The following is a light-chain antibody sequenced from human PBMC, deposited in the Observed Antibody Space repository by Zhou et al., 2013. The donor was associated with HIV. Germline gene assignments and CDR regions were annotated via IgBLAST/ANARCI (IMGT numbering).Light chain of an antibody. CDR2: DAS. CDR1: QSASSY. Sequence: EIVLTQSPATLSLSPGERATLSCRASQSASSYLAWYQQKPGQAPRLLIYDASNRATGIPARFSGSGSGTDFTLTISSLEPEDFAVYYCQQRRNWPITFGQGTRLEIK. J-gene: IGKJ5*01. CDR3: QQRRNWPIT. V-gene: IGKV3-11*01.